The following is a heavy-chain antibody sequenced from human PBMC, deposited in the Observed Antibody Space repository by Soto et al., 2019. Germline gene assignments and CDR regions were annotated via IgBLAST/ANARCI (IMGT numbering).Heavy chain of an antibody. CDR3: TRKTNADS. Sequence: EAQLLESGGGLVQPGGSLRLSCAASGFTFRSYSMNWVRVAPGKGLEWISYIGRSDNTIHYADSVKGRFTISRDNAKSSLYLQMDSMRDGDTDVYYCTRKTNADSWGQGTLVTVSS. CDR1: GFTFRSYS. CDR2: IGRSDNTI. V-gene: IGHV3-48*02. J-gene: IGHJ4*02.